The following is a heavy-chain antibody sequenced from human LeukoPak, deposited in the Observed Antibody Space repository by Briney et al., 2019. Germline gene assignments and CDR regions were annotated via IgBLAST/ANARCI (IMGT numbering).Heavy chain of an antibody. CDR2: INPDGRDT. CDR3: TSWGDTTAEYFQR. CDR1: GFIFSSYW. D-gene: IGHD2-21*02. V-gene: IGHV3-7*01. J-gene: IGHJ1*01. Sequence: PGRSLRLSCAASGFIFSSYWMNWARQAPGKGLEWVAHINPDGRDTYYVDSVKGRFTISRDNAQNSMYLQMNSLRVEDTAVYYCTSWGDTTAEYFQRWGQGTLVTVSS.